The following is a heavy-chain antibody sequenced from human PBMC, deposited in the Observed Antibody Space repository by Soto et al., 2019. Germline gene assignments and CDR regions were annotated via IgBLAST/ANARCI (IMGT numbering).Heavy chain of an antibody. V-gene: IGHV4-4*07. J-gene: IGHJ6*02. CDR1: GGSMSSYY. CDR3: AGIGEEVYYGMDV. D-gene: IGHD1-26*01. CDR2: IYARGDT. Sequence: SETLSLTCTVSGGSMSSYYWNWVRQPAGRGLEWIGRIYARGDTNYNPSLKSRVTMFVDRSTNEFSLRLTSVTAADTAVYYCAGIGEEVYYGMDVWGQGTTATVPS.